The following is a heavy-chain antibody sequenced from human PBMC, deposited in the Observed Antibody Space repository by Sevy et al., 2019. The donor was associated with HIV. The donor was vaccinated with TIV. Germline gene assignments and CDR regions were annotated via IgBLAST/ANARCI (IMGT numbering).Heavy chain of an antibody. J-gene: IGHJ4*02. D-gene: IGHD1-1*01. CDR2: INPTGGST. V-gene: IGHV1-46*03. CDR1: GYTFTSYY. Sequence: ASVKVSCKASGYTFTSYYMHWVRQAPGQGLEWMGIINPTGGSTSYAQRFQGRDTMTRDTSMSTVYMELSSLRSEDTAVYYCARDHSWNKGTYFDFWGQGTLVTVSS. CDR3: ARDHSWNKGTYFDF.